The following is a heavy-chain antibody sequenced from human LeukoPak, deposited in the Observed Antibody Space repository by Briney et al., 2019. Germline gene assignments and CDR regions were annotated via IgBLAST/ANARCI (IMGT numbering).Heavy chain of an antibody. J-gene: IGHJ3*02. Sequence: GGSLRLSCAASGFTFSNFWVHWVRQAPGEGLVWVARSNNKGTETVYADSVKGRFTISRNNAKNTLYLQMNSLRAEDTAIYYCARGSFGPDIWGQGTMVTVSS. CDR1: GFTFSNFW. D-gene: IGHD3/OR15-3a*01. V-gene: IGHV3-74*01. CDR3: ARGSFGPDI. CDR2: SNNKGTET.